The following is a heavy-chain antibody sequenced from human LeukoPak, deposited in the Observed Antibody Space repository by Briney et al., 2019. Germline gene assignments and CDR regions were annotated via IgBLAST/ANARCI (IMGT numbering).Heavy chain of an antibody. CDR3: TREEARSSWDAGYFDY. J-gene: IGHJ4*02. CDR1: GYTFTSYG. CDR2: ISASNGNT. Sequence: GASVKVSCKASGYTFTSYGISWVRQAPGQGLEWMGWISASNGNTNAAQKLQGRVTMTTDTSTSTAYMELRSLRSDDTAVYYCTREEARSSWDAGYFDYWGQGTLVTVSS. D-gene: IGHD6-13*01. V-gene: IGHV1-18*01.